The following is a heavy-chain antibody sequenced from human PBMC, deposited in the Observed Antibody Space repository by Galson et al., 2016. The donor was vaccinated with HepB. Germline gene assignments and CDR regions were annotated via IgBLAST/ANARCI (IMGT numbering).Heavy chain of an antibody. J-gene: IGHJ6*02. CDR3: ARERGYLRISIFGVATEGFGMDV. CDR1: GGTFSKDA. V-gene: IGHV1-69*13. CDR2: IIPGFGTP. Sequence: SVKVSCKGSGGTFSKDAITWVRQAPGQGLEWMGGIIPGFGTPNYAQKFQGRATITADESTSTAYMEVRSLRSEDTAVYYCARERGYLRISIFGVATEGFGMDVWGQGTTVTVSS. D-gene: IGHD3-3*01.